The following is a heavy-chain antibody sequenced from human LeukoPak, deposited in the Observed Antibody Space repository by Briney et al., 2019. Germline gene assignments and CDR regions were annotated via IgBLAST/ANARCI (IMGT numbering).Heavy chain of an antibody. D-gene: IGHD6-13*01. CDR1: GYTFTRYG. J-gene: IGHJ6*03. CDR2: ISGSNGNT. V-gene: IGHV1-18*01. Sequence: ASVKVSCKASGYTFTRYGISWVRQAPGQGLEWMGWISGSNGNTNYAQKFQGRVSMTADTSTSTAYMELRSLRSEDTAVYYCARVVGLTGYSSSWYSGYYYYMDVWGKGTTVTVSS. CDR3: ARVVGLTGYSSSWYSGYYYYMDV.